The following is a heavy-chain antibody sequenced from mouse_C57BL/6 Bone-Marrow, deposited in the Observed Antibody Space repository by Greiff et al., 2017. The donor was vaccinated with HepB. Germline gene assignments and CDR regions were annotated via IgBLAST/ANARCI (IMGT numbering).Heavy chain of an antibody. D-gene: IGHD1-1*01. CDR3: ARLEVITTVEAWFAY. Sequence: QVQLQQSGAELVRPGPSVKMSCKASGYTFTNYWIGWAKQRPGHGLEWIGDIYPGGGYTNYNEKFKGKATLTADKSSSTAYMQFSSLTSEDSAIYYCARLEVITTVEAWFAYWGQGTLVTVSA. CDR1: GYTFTNYW. V-gene: IGHV1-63*01. CDR2: IYPGGGYT. J-gene: IGHJ3*01.